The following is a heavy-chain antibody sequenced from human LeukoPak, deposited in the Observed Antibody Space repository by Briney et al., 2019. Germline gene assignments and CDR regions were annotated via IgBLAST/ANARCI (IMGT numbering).Heavy chain of an antibody. CDR2: ISAYNGST. D-gene: IGHD6-19*01. J-gene: IGHJ3*02. V-gene: IGHV1-18*01. Sequence: ASVKVSCKASGYTFTSYGISWVRPAPGQGLEWMGWISAYNGSTNYAQKLQGRVTMTTDTSTSTAYMGLRSLRSDDTAVYYCARVVYSSGWYGGDAFDIWGQGTMVTVSS. CDR3: ARVVYSSGWYGGDAFDI. CDR1: GYTFTSYG.